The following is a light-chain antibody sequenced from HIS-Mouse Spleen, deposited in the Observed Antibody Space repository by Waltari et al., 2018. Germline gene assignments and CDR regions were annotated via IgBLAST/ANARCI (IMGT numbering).Light chain of an antibody. CDR1: SSDVGGYTY. CDR2: EVS. J-gene: IGLJ2*01. V-gene: IGLV2-14*01. CDR3: SSYTSSSTHDVV. Sequence: QSALTQPASVSGSPGQSITISCTGTSSDVGGYTYVSWYQQHPGKAPKLMIYEVSNRPSGVSNRFSGSKSGNTASLTISGLQAEDEADYYCSSYTSSSTHDVVFGGGTKLTVL.